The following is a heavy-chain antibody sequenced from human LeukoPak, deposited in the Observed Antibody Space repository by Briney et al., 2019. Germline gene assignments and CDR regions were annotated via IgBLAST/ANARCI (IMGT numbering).Heavy chain of an antibody. J-gene: IGHJ4*02. CDR2: IYSGGST. CDR1: GFTVSSNY. Sequence: GGSLRLSCAASGFTVSSNYMSWVRQAPGKGLEWVSVIYSGGSTYYADSVKGRFTISRDNSKNTLYLQMYSLRAEDTAVYYCARAPKRILTGYYFDYWGQGTLVTVSS. V-gene: IGHV3-66*01. D-gene: IGHD3-9*01. CDR3: ARAPKRILTGYYFDY.